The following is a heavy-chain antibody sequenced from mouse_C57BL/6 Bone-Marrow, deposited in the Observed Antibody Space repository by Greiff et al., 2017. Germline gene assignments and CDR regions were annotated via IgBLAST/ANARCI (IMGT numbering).Heavy chain of an antibody. J-gene: IGHJ3*01. D-gene: IGHD1-1*01. V-gene: IGHV1-74*01. CDR1: GYTFTSYW. CDR3: AIPMDYYGSSPWFAY. CDR2: IHPSDSDT. Sequence: QVQLKEPGAELVKPGASVKVSCKASGYTFTSYWMHWVKQRPGQGLEWIGRIHPSDSDTNYNQKFKGKATLTVDKSSSTAYMQLSSLTSEDSAVYYCAIPMDYYGSSPWFAYWGQGTLGTGSA.